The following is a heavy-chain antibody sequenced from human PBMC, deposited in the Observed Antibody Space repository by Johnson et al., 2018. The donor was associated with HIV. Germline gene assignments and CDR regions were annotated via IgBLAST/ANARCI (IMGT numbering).Heavy chain of an antibody. CDR2: ISGSGGTI. CDR3: ARAGGSGDAFDI. Sequence: VQLVESGGGLVQPGGSLRLSCAASGFTFSSYAMSWVRQAPGKGLEWVSAISGSGGTIFYADSVTGRFTISRDNSKTTLYLQMNSQRAEDTAVYYCARAGGSGDAFDIWGQGTMVTVSS. CDR1: GFTFSSYA. D-gene: IGHD3-10*01. V-gene: IGHV3-23*04. J-gene: IGHJ3*02.